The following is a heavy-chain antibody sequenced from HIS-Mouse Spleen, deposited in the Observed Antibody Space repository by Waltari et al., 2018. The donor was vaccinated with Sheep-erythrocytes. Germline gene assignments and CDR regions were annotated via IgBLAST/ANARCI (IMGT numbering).Heavy chain of an antibody. D-gene: IGHD3-3*01. V-gene: IGHV5-51*03. CDR1: GYSFTSYW. CDR2: IYPGDSDT. Sequence: AEVKKPGESLKISCKGSGYSFTSYWIGWVRQMPGKGLEWMGIIYPGDSDTRYSPSFQGQVTIPADKSISTAYLQWSSLKASDTAMYYCARRTYYDFWSGYYTDAFDIWGQGTMVTVSS. CDR3: ARRTYYDFWSGYYTDAFDI. J-gene: IGHJ3*02.